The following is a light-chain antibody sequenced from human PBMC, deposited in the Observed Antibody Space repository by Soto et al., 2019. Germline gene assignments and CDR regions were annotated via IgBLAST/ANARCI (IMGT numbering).Light chain of an antibody. Sequence: EIVMTQSPTTLPVSPGERATLSCRASRSFASSYLAWYQQRPGQAPRLLIYAASNRATGIPDRFSGSGSGTDFTLTINRLEAEDSALYYCQQYGASPPYTFGQGTKVDIK. J-gene: IGKJ2*01. CDR1: RSFASSY. CDR2: AAS. V-gene: IGKV3-20*01. CDR3: QQYGASPPYT.